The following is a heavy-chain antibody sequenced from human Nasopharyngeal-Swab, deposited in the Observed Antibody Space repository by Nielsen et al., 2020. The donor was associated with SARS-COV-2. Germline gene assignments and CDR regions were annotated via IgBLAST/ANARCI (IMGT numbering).Heavy chain of an antibody. Sequence: ASVKLSCKASGYTFTGYYIHWVRQAPGQGLEWMGRINPYSGGTNYAQKFQGRVTMTRDTSISTAYMELSRLRSDDTAVYYCARDYCGGDCFPDSWGQGTLVTVSS. CDR3: ARDYCGGDCFPDS. V-gene: IGHV1-2*06. CDR1: GYTFTGYY. CDR2: INPYSGGT. J-gene: IGHJ4*02. D-gene: IGHD2-21*02.